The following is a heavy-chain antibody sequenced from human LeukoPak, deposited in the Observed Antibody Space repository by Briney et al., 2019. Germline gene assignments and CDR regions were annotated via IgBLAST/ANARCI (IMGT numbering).Heavy chain of an antibody. CDR3: ARDYCSGGSCLDY. J-gene: IGHJ4*02. Sequence: GGSLRLSCAASGFTFSSYSMNWVRQAPGKGLEWVSSINSSSGYIYYADSVKGRFTISRDNAKNSLYLQMNSLRAEDTAVYYCARDYCSGGSCLDYWGQGTLVTVSS. D-gene: IGHD2-15*01. V-gene: IGHV3-21*01. CDR2: INSSSGYI. CDR1: GFTFSSYS.